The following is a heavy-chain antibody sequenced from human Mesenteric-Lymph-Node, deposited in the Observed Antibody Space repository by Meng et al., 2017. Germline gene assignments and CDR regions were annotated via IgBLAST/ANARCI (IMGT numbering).Heavy chain of an antibody. D-gene: IGHD2-15*01. CDR1: GGSFSGFY. CDR3: ARGEVDARLRH. J-gene: IGHJ4*02. Sequence: QVQQQQWGVGAVKASETLSLTCAVYGGSFSGFYWTWIRQPPGKGLEWIGEINHGGTTNYNPSLKSRVSISVDTSKSQFSLKLDAVTAADTAVYYCARGEVDARLRHWGQGTLVTVSS. CDR2: INHGGTT. V-gene: IGHV4-34*01.